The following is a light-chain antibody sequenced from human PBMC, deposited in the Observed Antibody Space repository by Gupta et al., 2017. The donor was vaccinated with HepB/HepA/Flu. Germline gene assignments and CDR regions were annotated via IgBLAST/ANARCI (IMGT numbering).Light chain of an antibody. Sequence: QSALTQPASVSVSPRQSTTISSTGTSSDVGSYNLVSWYQQHPGKAPKLMIYEVSKRPSGVSNRFSGSKSGNTASLTISGLQAEDEADYFCCSYAGSSTVVFGGGTKLTVL. V-gene: IGLV2-23*02. CDR1: SSDVGSYNL. CDR3: CSYAGSSTVV. J-gene: IGLJ2*01. CDR2: EVS.